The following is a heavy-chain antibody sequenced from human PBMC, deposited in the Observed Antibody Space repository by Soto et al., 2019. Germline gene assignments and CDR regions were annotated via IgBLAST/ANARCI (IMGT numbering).Heavy chain of an antibody. Sequence: EVQLVESGGDLVQPGGPLSLSVAVSGLFLVDHTWAWVGKAPGKGLEWVGRSGSKLHGFNTLYAPSVKDRFTISRDNSNNLLFLQMNSLKTEDTAVYYCARTPRNYHFDYWGQGTLVTVSS. J-gene: IGHJ4*02. V-gene: IGHV3-72*01. CDR2: SGSKLHGFNT. CDR1: GLFLVDHT. D-gene: IGHD3-16*02. CDR3: ARTPRNYHFDY.